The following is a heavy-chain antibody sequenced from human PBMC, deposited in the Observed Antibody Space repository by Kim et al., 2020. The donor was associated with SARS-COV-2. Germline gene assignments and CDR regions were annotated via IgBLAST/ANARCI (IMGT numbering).Heavy chain of an antibody. J-gene: IGHJ6*02. D-gene: IGHD6-13*01. CDR3: ARRSGDLQQLVGWYYGMDV. V-gene: IGHV1-69*13. CDR2: IIPIFGTA. CDR1: GGTFSSYA. Sequence: SVKVSCKASGGTFSSYAISWVRQAPGQGLEWMGGIIPIFGTANYAQKFQGRVTITADESTSTAYMELSSLRSEDTAVYYCARRSGDLQQLVGWYYGMDVWGQGTTVTVSS.